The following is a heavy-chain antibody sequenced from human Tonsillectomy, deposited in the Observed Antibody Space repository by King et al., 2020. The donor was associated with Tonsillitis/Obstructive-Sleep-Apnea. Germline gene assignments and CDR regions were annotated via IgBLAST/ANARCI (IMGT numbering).Heavy chain of an antibody. J-gene: IGHJ4*02. CDR3: AKVMWWGSNWPLDY. CDR1: GFAFDDYA. D-gene: IGHD6-13*01. CDR2: ISGDGDNA. Sequence: EVQLVESGGGVIQPGGSLRLSCAASGFAFDDYAMHWVRQAPGRGLEWVSLISGDGDNAYYADSVKGRFTISRDNSKNSLYLQMNNLRTEDTALYYCAKVMWWGSNWPLDYWGQGTLVTVSS. V-gene: IGHV3-43*02.